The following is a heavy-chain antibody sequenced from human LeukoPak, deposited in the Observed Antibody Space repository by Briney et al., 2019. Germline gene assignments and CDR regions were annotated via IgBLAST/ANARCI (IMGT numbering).Heavy chain of an antibody. CDR1: GFQFNTYW. CDR3: ARDVGRFCTRGSCFSDA. V-gene: IGHV3-7*05. Sequence: PGGSLRLSCAGSGFQFNTYWISWIRQAPGKGLQWLGNIKEDGSETYYVGSLKGRLTISRDNAKNSSFLEMSSLGVEDPAVYYCARDVGRFCTRGSCFSDAWGQGTLVTVSS. D-gene: IGHD2-15*01. CDR2: IKEDGSET. J-gene: IGHJ5*02.